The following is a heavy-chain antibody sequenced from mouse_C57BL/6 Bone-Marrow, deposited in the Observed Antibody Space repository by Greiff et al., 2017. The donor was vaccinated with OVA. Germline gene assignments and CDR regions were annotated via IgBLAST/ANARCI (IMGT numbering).Heavy chain of an antibody. V-gene: IGHV1-22*01. CDR2: INPNNGGT. Sequence: EVQLQQSGPELVKPGASVKMSCKASGYTFTDYNMHWVKQSHGKSLEWIGYINPNNGGTSSNQKFKGKATLTVNKSSITAFMERRSLTSEDSAVYYCARGPWFAYWGQGTLVTVSA. CDR3: ARGPWFAY. J-gene: IGHJ3*01. CDR1: GYTFTDYN.